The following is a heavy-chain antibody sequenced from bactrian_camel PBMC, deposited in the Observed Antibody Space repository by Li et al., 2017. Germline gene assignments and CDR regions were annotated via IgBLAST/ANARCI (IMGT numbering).Heavy chain of an antibody. CDR3: VKDGSGMWDFAD. J-gene: IGHJ4*01. CDR1: GFTIGDSR. CDR2: TISEGNT. D-gene: IGHD2*01. V-gene: IGHV3S55*01. Sequence: VESGGGSVQAGGSLTLSCVASGFTIGDSRMAWYRQAPGNACDLVSTTISEGNTALLDAVKRRFTVSQDKPKNTMYLQMNSLKPDDTAVYFCVKDGSGMWDFADWGQGTQVTVS.